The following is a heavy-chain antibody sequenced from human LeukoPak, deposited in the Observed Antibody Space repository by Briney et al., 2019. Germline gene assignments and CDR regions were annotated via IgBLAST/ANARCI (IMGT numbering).Heavy chain of an antibody. J-gene: IGHJ4*02. CDR2: VTRDGSGT. CDR1: RFNFLGYN. D-gene: IGHD6-13*01. V-gene: IGHV3-7*01. CDR3: ETEYWYRSDY. Sequence: GGSLGLSCITSRFNFLGYNMAWVRQAPGKGLEWLATVTRDGSGTEYIDSVRGRFTISRDNAKNSVYLQMNSLRAEDTAVYFCETEYWYRSDYWGQGLLLTVSS.